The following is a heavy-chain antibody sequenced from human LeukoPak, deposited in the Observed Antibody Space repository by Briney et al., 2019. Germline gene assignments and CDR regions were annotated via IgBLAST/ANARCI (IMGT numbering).Heavy chain of an antibody. V-gene: IGHV1-2*02. CDR3: ARKYDILTGYDNWFDP. D-gene: IGHD3-9*01. CDR1: GNTFTGYY. Sequence: ASVKVSCKASGNTFTGYYMHWVRQAPGQGLEWMGWINPNSGGTNYAQKFQGRVTMTRDTSISTGYMELSSLRSDDTAVYFCARKYDILTGYDNWFDPWGQGTLVTVSS. CDR2: INPNSGGT. J-gene: IGHJ5*02.